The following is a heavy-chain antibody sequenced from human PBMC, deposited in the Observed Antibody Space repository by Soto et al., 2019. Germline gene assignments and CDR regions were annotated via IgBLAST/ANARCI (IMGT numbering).Heavy chain of an antibody. J-gene: IGHJ6*02. Sequence: ASVKVSCKASGGTFSSYAISWVRQAPGQGLEWMGGIIPIFGTANYAQKFQGRVTITADESTSTAYMELSSLRSEDTAVYYCARDPYSSGWYGYYYGMDVWGQGTTVTVSS. V-gene: IGHV1-69*13. CDR2: IIPIFGTA. CDR1: GGTFSSYA. CDR3: ARDPYSSGWYGYYYGMDV. D-gene: IGHD6-19*01.